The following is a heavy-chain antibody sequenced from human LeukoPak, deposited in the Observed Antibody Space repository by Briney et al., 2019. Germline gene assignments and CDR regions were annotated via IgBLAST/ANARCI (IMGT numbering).Heavy chain of an antibody. CDR1: GVSISSYY. CDR3: AREWYSSSWSNYYYMDV. CDR2: IYTSGST. V-gene: IGHV4-4*07. Sequence: SETLSLTCTVSGVSISSYYWSWIRQPAGKGLEWIGRIYTSGSTNYNPSLKSRVTMSVDTSKNQFSLKLSSVTAADTAVYYCAREWYSSSWSNYYYMDVWGKGTTVTVSS. D-gene: IGHD6-13*01. J-gene: IGHJ6*03.